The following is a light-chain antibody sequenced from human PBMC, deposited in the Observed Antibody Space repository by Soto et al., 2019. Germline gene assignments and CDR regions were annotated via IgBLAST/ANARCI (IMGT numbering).Light chain of an antibody. V-gene: IGKV3-11*01. J-gene: IGKJ5*01. CDR3: QQRRNGPIT. CDR2: DAS. CDR1: QSVSKY. Sequence: EIVLTQSPATLSLSPGERATLSSRTSQSVSKYFAWYQQKPGRAPRLHIYDASSRPTGIPARFIVSGSGTDFTLPISSLEPEDFAIYFCQQRRNGPITFGQGTRLEIK.